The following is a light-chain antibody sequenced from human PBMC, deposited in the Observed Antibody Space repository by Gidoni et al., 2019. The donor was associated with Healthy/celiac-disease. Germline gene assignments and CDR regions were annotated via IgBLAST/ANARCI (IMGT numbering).Light chain of an antibody. CDR1: QSVSSSY. CDR3: QQYGSSPPST. J-gene: IGKJ1*01. V-gene: IGKV3-20*01. CDR2: GAS. Sequence: EIVLTQSPGTLSLPPGERATISCRASQSVSSSYLAWYQQKPGQAPRLLIYGASSRATGIPDRFSGSGSGTDFTLTISRLEPEDFAVYYCQQYGSSPPSTFGQGTKVEIK.